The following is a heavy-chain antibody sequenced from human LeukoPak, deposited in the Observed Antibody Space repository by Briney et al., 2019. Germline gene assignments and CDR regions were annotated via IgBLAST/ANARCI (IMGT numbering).Heavy chain of an antibody. CDR1: GFTFSTYA. Sequence: GGSLRLSCAASGFTFSTYAMHWVRQAPGKGLEWVAVVWYDGGETYSADSVKGRITISRDDSKNTLSLHMNSLRAEDTAVYYCTRGVDYYDSSATIDYWGQGTLVTVSS. CDR2: VWYDGGET. CDR3: TRGVDYYDSSATIDY. J-gene: IGHJ4*02. D-gene: IGHD3-22*01. V-gene: IGHV3-33*01.